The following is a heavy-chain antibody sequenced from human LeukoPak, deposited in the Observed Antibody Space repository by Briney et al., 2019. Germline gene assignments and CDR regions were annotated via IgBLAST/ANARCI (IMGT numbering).Heavy chain of an antibody. D-gene: IGHD5-18*01. CDR2: ISSSGRTI. Sequence: GGSLRLSCAASGFTLSSFEMNWVRQAPGKGLEWVSYISSSGRTIYYADSVKGRFTISRDNAKNSLYLQMNSLRAEDTALYYCARGVDTAMILWSAFDIWGQGTMVTVSS. V-gene: IGHV3-48*03. CDR3: ARGVDTAMILWSAFDI. CDR1: GFTLSSFE. J-gene: IGHJ3*02.